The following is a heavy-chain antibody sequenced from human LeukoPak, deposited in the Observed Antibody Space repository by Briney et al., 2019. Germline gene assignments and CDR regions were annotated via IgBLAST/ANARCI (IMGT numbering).Heavy chain of an antibody. J-gene: IGHJ5*02. V-gene: IGHV4-4*07. CDR1: GGSVSSYY. CDR2: IYTSGST. D-gene: IGHD6-13*01. CDR3: AREPTQPSRWFDP. Sequence: SETLSLTCTVSGGSVSSYYWSWIRQPAGKGLEWIGRIYTSGSTNYNPSLKSRVTMSIDTSKNQFSLNLTSVTAADTAVYYCAREPTQPSRWFDPWGQGTLVTVSS.